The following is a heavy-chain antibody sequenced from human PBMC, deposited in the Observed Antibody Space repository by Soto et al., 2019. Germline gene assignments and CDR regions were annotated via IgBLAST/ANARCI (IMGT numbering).Heavy chain of an antibody. CDR1: GFTFSSYG. J-gene: IGHJ6*02. V-gene: IGHV3-33*01. CDR2: IWYDGSNK. CDR3: ARSYDSSGYYYEDYYYGMDV. Sequence: QVQLVESGGGVVQPGRSLRLSCVASGFTFSSYGMHWVRQAPGKGLEWVAVIWYDGSNKYYADSVKGRFTISRDNSKNTLYLQMNSLRAEDTAVYYCARSYDSSGYYYEDYYYGMDVWGQGTTVTVSS. D-gene: IGHD3-22*01.